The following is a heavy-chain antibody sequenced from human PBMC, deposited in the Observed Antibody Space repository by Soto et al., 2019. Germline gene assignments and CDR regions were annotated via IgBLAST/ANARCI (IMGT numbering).Heavy chain of an antibody. J-gene: IGHJ6*02. D-gene: IGHD1-1*01. CDR3: ARDGKAGTFYYYGMDV. Sequence: QVQLVQSGAEVKKPGASVKVSCKASGYTFTSYYMHWVRQAPGQGLEWMGIINPSGGSTSYAQKFQGRVTTTRDTSTSTVYMELSSLRSEDTAVYYCARDGKAGTFYYYGMDVWGQGTTVTVSS. CDR2: INPSGGST. CDR1: GYTFTSYY. V-gene: IGHV1-46*01.